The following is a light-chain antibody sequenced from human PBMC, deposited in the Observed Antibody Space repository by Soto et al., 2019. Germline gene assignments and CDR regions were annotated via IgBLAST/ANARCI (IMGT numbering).Light chain of an antibody. CDR1: QYVSNK. V-gene: IGKV3-15*01. J-gene: IGKJ5*01. CDR3: QQYENLPIT. Sequence: EIVMTQSPATLSVSPGAPAPLSCRASQYVSNKVAWYQQKPGRAPSLLILGASTRATGVPARFSGSGSGTEFTLSISRLEPEDIATYYCQQYENLPITFGQGTRLEIK. CDR2: GAS.